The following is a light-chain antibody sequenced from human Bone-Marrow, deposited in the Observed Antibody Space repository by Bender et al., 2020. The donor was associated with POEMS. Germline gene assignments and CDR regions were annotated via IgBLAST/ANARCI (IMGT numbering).Light chain of an antibody. CDR2: QDT. Sequence: SYEVTQPPSVSVSPGQTASITCSGDDLGDKYVAWYQQKPGQSPVLVIYQDTKRPSGIPERFSGSNSGNTATLTISGTQAMGEADYCCQALDTYSVIFGGGTKLTVL. V-gene: IGLV3-1*01. CDR3: QALDTYSVI. J-gene: IGLJ2*01. CDR1: DLGDKY.